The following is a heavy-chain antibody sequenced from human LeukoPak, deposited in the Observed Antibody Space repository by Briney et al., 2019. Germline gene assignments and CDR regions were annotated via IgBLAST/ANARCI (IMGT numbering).Heavy chain of an antibody. V-gene: IGHV3-11*01. CDR3: ARARYYYESSGYYGY. Sequence: ISSSVDTIYYADSVKGRFPISRDNAKNSLYLQMNSLRAEDTALYYCARARYYYESSGYYGYWGQGTLVTVSS. D-gene: IGHD3-22*01. J-gene: IGHJ4*02. CDR2: ISSSVDTI.